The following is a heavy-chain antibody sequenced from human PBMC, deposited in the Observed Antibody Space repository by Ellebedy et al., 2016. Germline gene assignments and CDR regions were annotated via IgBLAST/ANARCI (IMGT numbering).Heavy chain of an antibody. V-gene: IGHV3-33*06. CDR1: GFTFSSYG. CDR2: IWYDGSNK. D-gene: IGHD1-26*01. J-gene: IGHJ6*02. CDR3: AKGLGAGYYYGMDV. Sequence: GESLKISCAASGFTFSSYGMHWVRQAPGKGLEWVAVIWYDGSNKYYADSVKGRFTTSRDNSKNTLYLQMNSLRAEDTAVYYCAKGLGAGYYYGMDVWGQGTTVTVSS.